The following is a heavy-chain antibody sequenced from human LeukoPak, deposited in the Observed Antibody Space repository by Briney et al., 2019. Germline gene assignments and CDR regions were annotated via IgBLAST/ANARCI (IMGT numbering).Heavy chain of an antibody. CDR3: ARTSTIFGVDQDPFYFDY. CDR1: DGSISNYY. J-gene: IGHJ4*02. V-gene: IGHV4-59*08. Sequence: SETLSLTCTVSDGSISNYYWNWIRQPPGKGLEWIGYVHDSGSTNYNPSLKSRVTISLDTSKKQFSLKMSSVTAADTAVYYCARTSTIFGVDQDPFYFDYWGQGTLVTVSS. D-gene: IGHD3-3*01. CDR2: VHDSGST.